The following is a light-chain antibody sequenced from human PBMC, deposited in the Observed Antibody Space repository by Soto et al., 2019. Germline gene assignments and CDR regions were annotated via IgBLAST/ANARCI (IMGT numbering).Light chain of an antibody. J-gene: IGLJ2*01. CDR3: TSYTPGGAFVV. CDR2: GNS. V-gene: IGLV1-40*01. Sequence: QAVVTQPPSVSGAPGQRVTISCSGSSSNIGAGYDVNWYRQLPGTAPKLLIYGNSDRPSGVPDRFSGSKSGTSASLAITGLQAEDEANYYCTSYTPGGAFVVFGGGTKLTVL. CDR1: SSNIGAGYD.